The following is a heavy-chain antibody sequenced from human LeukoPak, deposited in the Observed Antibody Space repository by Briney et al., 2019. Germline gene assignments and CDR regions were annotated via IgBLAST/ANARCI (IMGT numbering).Heavy chain of an antibody. D-gene: IGHD3-10*01. CDR3: ARAVGSGSFQTYYYYMDV. Sequence: TSETLSLTCTVSGGSISSYYWSWIRQPAGRGLEWIGRIYTSGSTNYNPSLKSRVTMSADTSKNQFSLKLSSVTAADTAVYYCARAVGSGSFQTYYYYMDVWGKGTTVTISS. CDR2: IYTSGST. CDR1: GGSISSYY. J-gene: IGHJ6*03. V-gene: IGHV4-4*07.